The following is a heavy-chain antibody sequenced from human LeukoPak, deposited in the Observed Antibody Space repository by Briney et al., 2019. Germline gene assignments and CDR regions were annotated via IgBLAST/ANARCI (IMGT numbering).Heavy chain of an antibody. D-gene: IGHD2-2*01. CDR2: IYNTGST. CDR1: GASISTSKYY. V-gene: IGHV4-39*07. J-gene: IGHJ4*02. Sequence: SETLSLTCIVSGASISTSKYYWGWIRQPPGKGLEWIGSIYNTGSTYYNPSLKSRVTISIDTSKNQFSLKLSSVTAADTAVYYCARGECSSTSCYLNYWGQGTLVTVSS. CDR3: ARGECSSTSCYLNY.